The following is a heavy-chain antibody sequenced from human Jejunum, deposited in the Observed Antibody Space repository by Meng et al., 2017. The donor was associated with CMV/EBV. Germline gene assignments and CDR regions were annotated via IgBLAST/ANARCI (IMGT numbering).Heavy chain of an antibody. CDR2: ISLGNGQT. Sequence: QVHLLQSGSGVKKPGASVNISCKTSGYTFTAHNIGWVRQAPGQGIEWVGWISLGNGQTVYGHKLQGRVTVTTDTSTSTAYMELRSLRSDDTAMYYCARDVWGFDYWGQGTLVTVSS. CDR1: GYTFTAHN. D-gene: IGHD7-27*01. J-gene: IGHJ4*02. CDR3: ARDVWGFDY. V-gene: IGHV1-18*04.